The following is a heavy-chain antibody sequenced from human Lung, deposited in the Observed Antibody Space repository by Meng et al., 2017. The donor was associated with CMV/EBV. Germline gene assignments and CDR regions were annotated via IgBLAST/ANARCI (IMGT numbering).Heavy chain of an antibody. CDR1: GFTFSSYT. Sequence: GESLKISCAASGFTFSSYTMNWVRQAPGKGLEWVSYISSSSSTIYYADSVKGRFTISRDNAKNSLYLQMNSLRAEDTAVYYCARGGGSYSGDYWGQGTRVTVSS. V-gene: IGHV3-48*04. CDR3: ARGGGSYSGDY. CDR2: ISSSSSTI. D-gene: IGHD1-26*01. J-gene: IGHJ4*02.